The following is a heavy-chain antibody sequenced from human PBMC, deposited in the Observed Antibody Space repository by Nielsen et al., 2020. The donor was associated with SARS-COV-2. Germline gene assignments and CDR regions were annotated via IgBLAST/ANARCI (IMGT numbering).Heavy chain of an antibody. V-gene: IGHV3-48*03. J-gene: IGHJ4*02. CDR3: ARAVVRRYYLDY. D-gene: IGHD2-21*01. Sequence: GGSLRLSCAASGFNFRTYEMTWVRQAPGKGLEWISYISGSGLTIYYADSVKGRFTISRDNAKNSLYLQMNGLRAEDTAVYYCARAVVRRYYLDYWGQGTLVTVSS. CDR2: ISGSGLTI. CDR1: GFNFRTYE.